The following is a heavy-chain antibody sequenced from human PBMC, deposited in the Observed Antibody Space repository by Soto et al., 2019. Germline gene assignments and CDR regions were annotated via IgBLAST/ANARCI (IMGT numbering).Heavy chain of an antibody. J-gene: IGHJ4*02. CDR3: AKDHNPRQYLAAYFDY. CDR2: LSGSGDTT. D-gene: IGHD2-2*01. Sequence: EVHLLESGGGLVHPGESLRLSCAASGFTFSIYAMGWVRQAPGKGLEWVSALSGSGDTTSYADSVKGRFTISRDNSKNTLFLQMNSLRADDTAVYYCAKDHNPRQYLAAYFDYWGQGTLVTVSS. V-gene: IGHV3-23*01. CDR1: GFTFSIYA.